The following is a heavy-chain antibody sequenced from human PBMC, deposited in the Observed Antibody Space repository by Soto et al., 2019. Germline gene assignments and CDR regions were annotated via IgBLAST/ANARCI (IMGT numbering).Heavy chain of an antibody. D-gene: IGHD2-2*01. CDR1: GFTFSSNY. Sequence: EVQLVESGGGLVQPGGPLSLSGAAFGFTFSSNYMSWVGQAPGKGRGWVSVIYGGGSTYYAASVKGRFTISRHNSKNTLYLQMNSLRAEDTAVYYCARQVSGPAGICDYWGQGTLVTVSS. CDR2: IYGGGST. CDR3: ARQVSGPAGICDY. V-gene: IGHV3-53*04. J-gene: IGHJ4*02.